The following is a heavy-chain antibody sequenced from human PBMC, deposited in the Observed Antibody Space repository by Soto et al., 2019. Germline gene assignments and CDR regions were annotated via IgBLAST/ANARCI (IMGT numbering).Heavy chain of an antibody. V-gene: IGHV3-30*03. D-gene: IGHD2-2*01. CDR3: ARQSGKYQGAIDY. CDR1: GFTFSHYG. Sequence: QVQLVESGGGVVQPGRSLRLSCAASGFTFSHYGIHWVRQAPGKGLEWLAVISYDGSNKHYADSVKGRFTVSRDNSKNTLYLQMNRLRGEDTAVYFCARQSGKYQGAIDYWGQGTLVTVSS. CDR2: ISYDGSNK. J-gene: IGHJ4*02.